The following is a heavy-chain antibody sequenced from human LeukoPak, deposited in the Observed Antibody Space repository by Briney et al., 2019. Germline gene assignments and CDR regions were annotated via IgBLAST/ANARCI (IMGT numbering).Heavy chain of an antibody. D-gene: IGHD5-18*01. CDR2: IIPILGIA. CDR1: GGTSSSYA. J-gene: IGHJ5*02. CDR3: ASRNTAMAYNWFDP. Sequence: SVKVSCKASGGTSSSYAISWVRQAPGQGLEWMGRIIPILGIANYAQKFQGRVTITADKSTSTAYMELSSLRSEDTAVYYCASRNTAMAYNWFDPWGQGTLVTVSS. V-gene: IGHV1-69*04.